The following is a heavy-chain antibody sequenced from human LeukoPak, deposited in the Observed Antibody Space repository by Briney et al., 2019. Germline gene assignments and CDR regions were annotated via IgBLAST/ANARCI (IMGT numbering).Heavy chain of an antibody. V-gene: IGHV3-21*01. D-gene: IGHD2-21*02. Sequence: GGSLRLSCAASGFTFSSYSMNWVRQAPGKGLEWVSSISSSSSYIYYADSVKGRFTISRDNAKNSLYLQMNSLRAEDTAVYYCARSPPVVVTASAPDYWGQGTLVTVSS. CDR1: GFTFSSYS. CDR3: ARSPPVVVTASAPDY. CDR2: ISSSSSYI. J-gene: IGHJ4*02.